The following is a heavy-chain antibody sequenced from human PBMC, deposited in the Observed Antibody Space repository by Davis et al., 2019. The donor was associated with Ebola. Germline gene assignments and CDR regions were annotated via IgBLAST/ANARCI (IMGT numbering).Heavy chain of an antibody. V-gene: IGHV3-74*01. CDR2: INTDGRTT. CDR3: ARDVGGRGGY. CDR1: EFTFRSYW. Sequence: GESLKISCVDSEFTFRSYWFHWVRQAPGKGLEWVSRINTDGRTTNYADSLKGRFTISRDNARNTLFLQMNSLRADDTAVYYCARDVGGRGGYWGQGTLVTVSS. D-gene: IGHD3-10*01. J-gene: IGHJ4*02.